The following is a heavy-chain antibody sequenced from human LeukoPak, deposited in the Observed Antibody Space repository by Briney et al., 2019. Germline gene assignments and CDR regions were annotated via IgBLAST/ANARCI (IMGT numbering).Heavy chain of an antibody. CDR2: ISWNSGSI. D-gene: IGHD3-22*01. Sequence: PGRSPRLSCAASGFTFDDYAMHWVRQAPGKGLEWVSGISWNSGSIGYADSVKGRFTISRDNAKNSLYLQMNSLRAEDTAVYYCAAGNDDGSGYYYFAYWGQGTLVTVSS. J-gene: IGHJ4*02. CDR3: AAGNDDGSGYYYFAY. V-gene: IGHV3-9*01. CDR1: GFTFDDYA.